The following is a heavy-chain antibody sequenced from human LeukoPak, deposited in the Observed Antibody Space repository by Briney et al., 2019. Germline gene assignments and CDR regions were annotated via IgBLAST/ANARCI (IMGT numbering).Heavy chain of an antibody. V-gene: IGHV5-51*01. CDR3: TRRAYSSSWSYFDH. Sequence: GESLKISCKGSGYSFTSCWIGWVRQMPGKGLEWMGIIYPGDSDARYSPSFQGQVTISVDKSTSTAFLQWSSLKASDTAMYFCTRRAYSSSWSYFDHWGQGTLVAVSS. CDR1: GYSFTSCW. J-gene: IGHJ4*02. CDR2: IYPGDSDA. D-gene: IGHD6-13*01.